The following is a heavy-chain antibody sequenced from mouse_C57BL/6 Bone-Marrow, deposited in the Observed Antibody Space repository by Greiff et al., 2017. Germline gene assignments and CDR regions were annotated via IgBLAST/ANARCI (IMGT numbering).Heavy chain of an antibody. CDR3: GRVVYYYGSSFDY. CDR1: GFTFSSYA. D-gene: IGHD1-1*01. J-gene: IGHJ2*01. V-gene: IGHV5-4*03. CDR2: ISDGGSYT. Sequence: EVMLVESGGGLVKPGGSLKLSCAASGFTFSSYAMSWVRQTPEKRLKWVATISDGGSYTYYPDNVKGRFTISRDNAKNNLYLQMSHLKSEDTAMYYCGRVVYYYGSSFDYWGQGTTLTVSS.